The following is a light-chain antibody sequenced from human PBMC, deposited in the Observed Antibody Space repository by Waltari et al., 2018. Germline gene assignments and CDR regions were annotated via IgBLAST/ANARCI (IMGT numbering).Light chain of an antibody. CDR3: QHHGSSPP. V-gene: IGKV3-20*01. Sequence: EIVLTQSPGTLSLSPGESATLSCRASQSLSSNYVAWYQQKPGHPPRLLISAASRRATGIPDRFSGSGSGTDFTLTIRRLEPGDFAVYYCQHHGSSPPFGGGTKVEI. CDR1: QSLSSNY. CDR2: AAS. J-gene: IGKJ4*01.